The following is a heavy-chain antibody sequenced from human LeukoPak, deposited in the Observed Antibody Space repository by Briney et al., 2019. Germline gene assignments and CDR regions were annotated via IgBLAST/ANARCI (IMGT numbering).Heavy chain of an antibody. CDR3: AREGSAAVDLDY. CDR2: IYSGGTT. V-gene: IGHV3-53*01. D-gene: IGHD6-13*01. CDR1: GFTVSSNY. J-gene: IGHJ4*02. Sequence: GGSLRLSCAASGFTVSSNYMSWVRQAPGKGLEWVSVIYSGGTTYYADSVKGRFTISRDNSKNTLYLQMNSLRAEDTAVYYCAREGSAAVDLDYWGQGTLVTVSS.